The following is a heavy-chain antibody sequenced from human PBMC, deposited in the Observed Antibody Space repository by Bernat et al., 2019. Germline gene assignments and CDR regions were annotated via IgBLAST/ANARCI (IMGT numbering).Heavy chain of an antibody. Sequence: EVQLVESGGGLVQPGGSLRLSCAASGFTVSSNYMSWVRQAPGKGLELVSVIYSGGSTYYADSVKGRFTISRDNSKNTLYLQMNSLRAEDTAVYYCAIAARPGYFDYWGQGTLVTVSS. J-gene: IGHJ4*02. D-gene: IGHD6-6*01. CDR1: GFTVSSNY. V-gene: IGHV3-66*01. CDR2: IYSGGST. CDR3: AIAARPGYFDY.